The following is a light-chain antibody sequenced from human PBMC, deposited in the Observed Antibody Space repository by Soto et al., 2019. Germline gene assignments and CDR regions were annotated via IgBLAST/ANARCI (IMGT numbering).Light chain of an antibody. CDR1: TGAVTSGYY. Sequence: QTVVTQEPSLTVSPGGKVTLTCASSTGAVTSGYYPNWFQQKPGQAPRALIYSNSNKHSWTPARFSGSLLGGKAALTLSGVQPEDEAEYYCLLYYGGAGAVFGTGTKVTVL. CDR3: LLYYGGAGAV. V-gene: IGLV7-43*01. CDR2: SNS. J-gene: IGLJ1*01.